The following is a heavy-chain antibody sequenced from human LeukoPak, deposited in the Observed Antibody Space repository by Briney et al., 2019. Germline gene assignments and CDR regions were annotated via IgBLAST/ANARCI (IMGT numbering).Heavy chain of an antibody. Sequence: GGSLRLSCAASGFTFSDYYMSWVRQAPGKGLEWVSYISCSSSTIDYADSVKGRFTISRDNAKNSLYLQMNRLRAEDTAEYYSARGYGGNSGIYYYYYMDLWGKGPAVSVSS. CDR3: ARGYGGNSGIYYYYYMDL. V-gene: IGHV3-11*04. D-gene: IGHD4-23*01. CDR2: ISCSSSTI. J-gene: IGHJ6*03. CDR1: GFTFSDYY.